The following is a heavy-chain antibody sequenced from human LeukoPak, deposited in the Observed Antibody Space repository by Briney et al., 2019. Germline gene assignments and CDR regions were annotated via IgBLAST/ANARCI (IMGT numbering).Heavy chain of an antibody. Sequence: PSETLSLTCAVYGGSFSGYYWSWIRQPPGKGLEWIGEIYHSGSTNYNPSLKSRVTISVDKSKNQFSLRLSSVTAADTAVYYCARFEQWLDPSDAFDIWGQGTMVTVSS. CDR1: GGSFSGYY. V-gene: IGHV4-34*01. CDR2: IYHSGST. CDR3: ARFEQWLDPSDAFDI. J-gene: IGHJ3*02. D-gene: IGHD6-19*01.